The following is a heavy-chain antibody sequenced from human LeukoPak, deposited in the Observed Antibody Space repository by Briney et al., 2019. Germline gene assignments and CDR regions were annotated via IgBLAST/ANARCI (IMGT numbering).Heavy chain of an antibody. J-gene: IGHJ4*02. Sequence: PSETLSLTCTVSGGSISSYYWSWIRQPPGKGLEWIGYIYYSGSTNYNPSLKSRVTTSVDTSKKQFSLKLSSVTAADTAVYYCARARMITFGGVIARYDYWGQGTLVTVSS. V-gene: IGHV4-59*01. CDR3: ARARMITFGGVIARYDY. D-gene: IGHD3-16*02. CDR1: GGSISSYY. CDR2: IYYSGST.